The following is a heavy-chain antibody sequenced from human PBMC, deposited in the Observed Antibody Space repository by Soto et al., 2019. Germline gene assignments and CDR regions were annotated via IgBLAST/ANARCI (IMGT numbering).Heavy chain of an antibody. CDR1: GYTFTSYG. CDR2: ISAYNGNT. CDR3: ARALRITIFGVVVGDYYYYGMDV. V-gene: IGHV1-18*04. J-gene: IGHJ6*02. D-gene: IGHD3-3*01. Sequence: QVQLVQSGAEVKKPGASVKVSCKASGYTFTSYGISWVRQAPGQGLEWMGWISAYNGNTNYAQKLQGRGTMTTDTSTSTAYMELRSLRSDDTAVYYCARALRITIFGVVVGDYYYYGMDVWGQGTTVTVSS.